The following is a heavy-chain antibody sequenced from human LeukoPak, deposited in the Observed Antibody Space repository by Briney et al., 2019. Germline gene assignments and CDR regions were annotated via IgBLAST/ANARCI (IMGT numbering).Heavy chain of an antibody. CDR2: IYYSGST. D-gene: IGHD3-10*01. CDR3: ASDPYGSGWLDP. Sequence: SETLSLTCTVSGGSISSYYWSWIRQPPGKGLEWIGYIYYSGSTNYNPSLKSRVTISVDTSKNQFSLKLSSVTAADTAVYYCASDPYGSGWLDPWGQGTLVTVSS. CDR1: GGSISSYY. J-gene: IGHJ5*02. V-gene: IGHV4-59*01.